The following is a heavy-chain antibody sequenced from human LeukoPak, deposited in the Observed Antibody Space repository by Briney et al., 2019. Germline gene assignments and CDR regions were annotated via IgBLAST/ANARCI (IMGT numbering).Heavy chain of an antibody. V-gene: IGHV4-39*01. CDR1: GGSISSSSYY. J-gene: IGHJ3*02. Sequence: PSETLSLTCTVSGGSISSSSYYWGWIRQPPGKGLEWIGSIYYSGSTYYNPSLKSRVTISVDTSKNQSSLKLSSVTAADTAVYYCARGRIVVVPAANDAFDIWGQGTMVTVSS. CDR2: IYYSGST. D-gene: IGHD2-2*01. CDR3: ARGRIVVVPAANDAFDI.